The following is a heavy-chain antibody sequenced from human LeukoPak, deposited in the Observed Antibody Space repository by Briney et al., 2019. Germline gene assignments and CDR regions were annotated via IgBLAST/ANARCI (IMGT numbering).Heavy chain of an antibody. Sequence: ASVKVSCKTSGYTFTSCGISWVRQAPGQGLEWTGWISPYSGNTNYVQKLQGRVTMTTDTSTSTAYMELRSLRSDDTAVYYCARDLDGSGSYYTDYWGQGTLVTASS. CDR3: ARDLDGSGSYYTDY. D-gene: IGHD3-10*01. CDR2: ISPYSGNT. CDR1: GYTFTSCG. J-gene: IGHJ4*02. V-gene: IGHV1-18*01.